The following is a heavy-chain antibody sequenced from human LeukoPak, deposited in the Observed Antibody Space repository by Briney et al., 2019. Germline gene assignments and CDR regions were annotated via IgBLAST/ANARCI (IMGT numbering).Heavy chain of an antibody. CDR2: IYHSGST. D-gene: IGHD7-27*01. CDR3: ASNTGTVFDY. CDR1: GYSISSGYY. J-gene: IGHJ4*02. Sequence: SETLSLTCTVSGYSISSGYYWAWIRQPPGKGLEWIGNIYHSGSTYYNPSLKSRVTISVDMSKHQFSLTLTSVTAADTAVYYCASNTGTVFDYWGQGALVTVSS. V-gene: IGHV4-38-2*02.